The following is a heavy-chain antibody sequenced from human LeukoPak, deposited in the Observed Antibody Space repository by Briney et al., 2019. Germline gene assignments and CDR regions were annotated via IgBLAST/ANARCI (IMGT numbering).Heavy chain of an antibody. V-gene: IGHV4-34*01. D-gene: IGHD6-13*01. CDR1: GGSFSGYY. CDR2: INHSGST. CDR3: AIEGGIAAAGEGYNDY. Sequence: SSETLSLTCAVYGGSFSGYYWSWIRQPPGKGLEWIGEINHSGSTNYNPSLKSRVTISVDASKNQFSLKLSSVTAADTAVYYCAIEGGIAAAGEGYNDYWGQGTLVTVSS. J-gene: IGHJ4*02.